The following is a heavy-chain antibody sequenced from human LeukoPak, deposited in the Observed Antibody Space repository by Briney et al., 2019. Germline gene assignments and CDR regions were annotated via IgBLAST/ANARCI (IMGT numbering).Heavy chain of an antibody. CDR3: VGYSISWSRPSLDY. CDR2: IYTSGST. CDR1: GGSISSGSYY. J-gene: IGHJ4*02. V-gene: IGHV4-61*02. D-gene: IGHD6-13*01. Sequence: SETLSLTCTVSGGSISSGSYYWSWIRQPAGKGLEWSGRIYTSGSTNYNPSLKSRVTISVDTSKNQFSLKLSSVTAVDTAVYDCVGYSISWSRPSLDYWGQGTLVTVSS.